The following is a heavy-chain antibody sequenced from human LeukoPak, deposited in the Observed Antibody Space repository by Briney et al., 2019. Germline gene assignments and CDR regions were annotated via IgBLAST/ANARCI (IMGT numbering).Heavy chain of an antibody. D-gene: IGHD3-9*01. CDR3: ARGTLHYDILTDSFDY. V-gene: IGHV4-39*07. CDR1: GGSISSSSYY. Sequence: SETLSLTCTVSGGSISSSSYYWGWIRQPPGKGLEWIGSIYYSGSTYYNPSLKSRVTISVDTSKNQFSLKLSSVTAADTAVYYCARGTLHYDILTDSFDYWGQGTLVTVSS. CDR2: IYYSGST. J-gene: IGHJ4*02.